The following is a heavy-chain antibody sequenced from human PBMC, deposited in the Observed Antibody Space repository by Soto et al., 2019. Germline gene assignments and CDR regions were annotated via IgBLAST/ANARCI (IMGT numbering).Heavy chain of an antibody. D-gene: IGHD6-19*01. CDR2: IIPIFGTA. J-gene: IGHJ6*02. V-gene: IGHV1-69*06. Sequence: SVKVSCNASGGSFSSYAISWVRQAPGQGLEWMGGIIPIFGTAIYAQKFQGRVTMTEDTSTDTAYMELSSLRSEDTAVYYCATDLVAGPTYPYYYYGMDVWGQGTTVTVSS. CDR1: GGSFSSYA. CDR3: ATDLVAGPTYPYYYYGMDV.